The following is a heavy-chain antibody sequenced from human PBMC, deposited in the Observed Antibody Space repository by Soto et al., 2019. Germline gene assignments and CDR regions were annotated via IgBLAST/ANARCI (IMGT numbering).Heavy chain of an antibody. J-gene: IGHJ3*02. CDR3: ARVEFGGSSGYAFDI. CDR1: GFTFTNYG. Sequence: QVQLVESGGGVVQPGRSLRLSCAASGFTFTNYGMHWVRQAPGKGLEGVGFISYDGSDERYADSVRGRFTISRDNSKNTVNVQMNSLRVEDTAVYYCARVEFGGSSGYAFDIWGQGTMVTVSS. D-gene: IGHD2-15*01. CDR2: ISYDGSDE. V-gene: IGHV3-30*04.